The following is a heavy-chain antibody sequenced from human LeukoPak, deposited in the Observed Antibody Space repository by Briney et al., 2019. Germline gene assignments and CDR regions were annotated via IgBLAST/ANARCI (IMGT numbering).Heavy chain of an antibody. Sequence: SETLSLTCTVSGGSMSSYWWSWIRQPPGKGLEWIGSIYYIGRTNYNPSLKSRATISVDTSKNQFSLKLTSVTAADTAVYYCAREVAPLYYFDYWGQGTLVTVSS. CDR1: GGSMSSYW. V-gene: IGHV4-59*01. CDR3: AREVAPLYYFDY. J-gene: IGHJ4*02. CDR2: IYYIGRT. D-gene: IGHD2-15*01.